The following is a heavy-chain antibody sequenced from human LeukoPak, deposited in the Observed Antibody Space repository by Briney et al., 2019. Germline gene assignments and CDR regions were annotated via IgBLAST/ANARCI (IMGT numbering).Heavy chain of an antibody. CDR1: GFPFNVQT. J-gene: IGHJ4*02. V-gene: IGHV3-7*01. CDR3: ARGRAMRGRFEN. D-gene: IGHD5-24*01. Sequence: GGSLRLSCAASGFPFNVQTMSWVRQAPGKGLDWVASMREDGREIYYVDSAKGRFTISRDNPKNSLYLQMNFLRAEDTAVYYCARGRAMRGRFENWGQGTLVTVSP. CDR2: MREDGREI.